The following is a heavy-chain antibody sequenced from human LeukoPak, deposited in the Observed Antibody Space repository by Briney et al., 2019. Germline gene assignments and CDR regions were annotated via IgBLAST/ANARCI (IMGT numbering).Heavy chain of an antibody. CDR3: AKDSRPHYYYDSRGYFGY. D-gene: IGHD3-22*01. V-gene: IGHV3-30*18. CDR2: ISYDGSNK. Sequence: GGSLRLSCAASGFTFSSYGMHWVRQAPGKGLEWVAVISYDGSNKYYADSVKGRFTISRDNSKNTLYLQMNSLRAEDTAVYYCAKDSRPHYYYDSRGYFGYWGQGTLVTVSS. J-gene: IGHJ4*02. CDR1: GFTFSSYG.